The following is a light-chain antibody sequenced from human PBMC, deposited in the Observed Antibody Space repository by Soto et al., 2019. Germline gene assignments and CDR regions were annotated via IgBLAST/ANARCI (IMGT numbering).Light chain of an antibody. V-gene: IGLV2-14*03. Sequence: QSALTQPASVSGSPGQSITISCTGTRSDVGSYNYDAWYQQHPGKAPKLMIYDVSNRSSGISNRFSGSKSGNTASLTIAGLQAEDEADYYCSSYTTSSTVVFGTGTKVTVL. CDR1: RSDVGSYNY. CDR2: DVS. CDR3: SSYTTSSTVV. J-gene: IGLJ1*01.